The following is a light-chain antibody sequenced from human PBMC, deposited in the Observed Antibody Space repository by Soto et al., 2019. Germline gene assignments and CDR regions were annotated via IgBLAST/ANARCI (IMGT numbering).Light chain of an antibody. CDR1: QTISTD. CDR3: QPNNKWPTVT. J-gene: IGKJ4*01. CDR2: GAS. Sequence: EVVMTQSPATVSVFPGEGVTLSCRASQTISTDLAWYQQKPGQAPRLLIYGASSRATGVPDRFGGAGSGTEFTLTISSLQSEDFAFSYCQPNNKWPTVTFGGGTKVEIK. V-gene: IGKV3-15*01.